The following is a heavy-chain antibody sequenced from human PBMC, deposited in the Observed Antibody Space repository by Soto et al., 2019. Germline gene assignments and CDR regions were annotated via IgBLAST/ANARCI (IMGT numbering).Heavy chain of an antibody. CDR1: GDSVSSNSAT. CDR3: AKGPSRLDY. Sequence: SQTLSLTCAISGDSVSSNSATWNWIRQSPSRGLEWLGRTYYRSKWYSAYAVSVKSRITINPDTSKNQFSPQMNSVTPDDTAVYYCAKGPSRLDYWGQGTLVTVYS. CDR2: TYYRSKWYS. J-gene: IGHJ4*02. D-gene: IGHD2-2*01. V-gene: IGHV6-1*01.